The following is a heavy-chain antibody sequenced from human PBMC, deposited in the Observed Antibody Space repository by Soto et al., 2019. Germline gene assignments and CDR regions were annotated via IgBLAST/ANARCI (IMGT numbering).Heavy chain of an antibody. CDR2: IYYSGST. CDR3: ASPVSPVDPA. Sequence: SETLSLTCTVSGGSISSSSYYWGWIRQPPGKGLEWIGSIYYSGSTYYNPSLKSRVTISVDTSKNQFSLKLSSVTAADTAVYYCASPVSPVDPAWGQGTLVTVSS. CDR1: GGSISSSSYY. J-gene: IGHJ5*02. V-gene: IGHV4-39*01. D-gene: IGHD2-15*01.